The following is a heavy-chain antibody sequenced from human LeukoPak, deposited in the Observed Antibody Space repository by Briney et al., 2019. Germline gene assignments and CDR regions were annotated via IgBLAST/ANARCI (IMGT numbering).Heavy chain of an antibody. V-gene: IGHV4-59*12. CDR1: GGSISSYY. CDR3: ARDHGIKGWFDP. D-gene: IGHD1-14*01. Sequence: SETLSLTCTVSGGSISSYYWSWIRQPPGKGLEWIGYIYYSGSTNYNPSLKSRVTISVDTSKNQFSLKLSSVTAADTAVYYCARDHGIKGWFDPWGQGTLVTVSS. J-gene: IGHJ5*02. CDR2: IYYSGST.